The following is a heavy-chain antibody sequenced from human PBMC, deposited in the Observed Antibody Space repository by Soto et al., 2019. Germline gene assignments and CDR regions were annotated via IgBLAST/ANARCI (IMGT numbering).Heavy chain of an antibody. V-gene: IGHV3-30-3*01. D-gene: IGHD3-22*01. CDR1: GFTFSTYT. J-gene: IGHJ4*02. CDR3: AKNPGYYYDSTGYHFDY. Sequence: GGSLRLSCAASGFTFSTYTMYWVRQAPGKGLEWLAGISNNGINTYYADSVKGRFTISRDNSKNTLYLQMNSLRAEDTAVYYCAKNPGYYYDSTGYHFDYWGQGTLVTVSS. CDR2: ISNNGINT.